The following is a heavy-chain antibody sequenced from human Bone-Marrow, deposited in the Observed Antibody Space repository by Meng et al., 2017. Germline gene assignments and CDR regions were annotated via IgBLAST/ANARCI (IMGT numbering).Heavy chain of an antibody. CDR1: GYTLTEFS. Sequence: QVHQVQSRGEVEKPGASGTVPRKVSGYTLTEFSMHWVRQAPGKGLEWMGGFDPEDGETIYAQKFQGRVTMTEDTSTDTAYMELSSLRSEDTAVYYCATTVLRYFDWLLGTFDYWGQGTLVTVSS. V-gene: IGHV1-24*01. D-gene: IGHD3-9*01. CDR2: FDPEDGET. J-gene: IGHJ4*02. CDR3: ATTVLRYFDWLLGTFDY.